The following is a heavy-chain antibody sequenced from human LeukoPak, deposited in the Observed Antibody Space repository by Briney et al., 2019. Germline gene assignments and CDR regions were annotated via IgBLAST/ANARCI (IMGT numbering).Heavy chain of an antibody. CDR1: GGSFSGYY. J-gene: IGHJ1*01. Sequence: SETLSLTCAVHGGSFSGYYWSWIRQPPGKGLEWIGEINHRGSTNYNPSLKSRVTMSVDTSKNQCSLKLSSVTAADTAAYYCARSSGNSYVKYFQHWGRGTLVTVSS. V-gene: IGHV4-34*01. D-gene: IGHD5-18*01. CDR2: INHRGST. CDR3: ARSSGNSYVKYFQH.